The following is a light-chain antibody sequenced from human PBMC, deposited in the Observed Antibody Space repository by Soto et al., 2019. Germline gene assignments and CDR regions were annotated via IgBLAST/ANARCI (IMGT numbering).Light chain of an antibody. J-gene: IGLJ1*01. CDR1: IDDVGAYNY. V-gene: IGLV2-14*01. CDR2: DVN. Sequence: QSVLTQPASVSGSPGQSITISCTGTIDDVGAYNYVSWYQQRPGSAPQLLIYDVNNRPSGASNRFSGSKSGHTAYLTISGLQSDDEANYHCASYTSTYTLVFGNGTKVTVL. CDR3: ASYTSTYTLV.